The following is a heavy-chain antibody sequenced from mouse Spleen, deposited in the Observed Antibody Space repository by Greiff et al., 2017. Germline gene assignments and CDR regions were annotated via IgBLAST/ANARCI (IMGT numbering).Heavy chain of an antibody. CDR2: ISSGSSTI. CDR3: ARGVFAY. V-gene: IGHV5-17*01. CDR1: GFTFSDYG. J-gene: IGHJ3*01. Sequence: EVHLVESGGGLVQPGGSRKLSCAASGFTFSDYGMHWVRQAPEKGLEWVAYISSGSSTIYYADTVKGRFTISRDNAKNTLFLQMTSLRSEDTAMYYCARGVFAYWGQGTLVTVSA.